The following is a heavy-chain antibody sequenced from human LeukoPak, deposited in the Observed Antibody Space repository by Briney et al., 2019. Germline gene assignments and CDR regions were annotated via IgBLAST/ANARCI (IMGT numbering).Heavy chain of an antibody. CDR2: ISGSGGST. J-gene: IGHJ4*02. V-gene: IGHV3-23*01. CDR3: AKDMSPFEDIVVVPAD. Sequence: GGSLRLSCAASGFTFSSYAMSWVRQAPGKGLEWVSAISGSGGSTYYADSVKGRFTISRDNSKNTLYLQMNSLRAEDTAVYYCAKDMSPFEDIVVVPADWGQGTLVTVSS. D-gene: IGHD2-2*01. CDR1: GFTFSSYA.